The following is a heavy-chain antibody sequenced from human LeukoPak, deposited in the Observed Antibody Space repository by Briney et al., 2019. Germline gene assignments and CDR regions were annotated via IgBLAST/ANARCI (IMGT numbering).Heavy chain of an antibody. CDR3: ARHTNCSGGSCYSGFDY. D-gene: IGHD2-15*01. Sequence: PSETLSLTCAVYGGSFSGYYWGWIRQPPGKGLEWIGSIYYSGSTYYNPSLKSRVTISVDTSKNQFSLKLSSVTAADTAVYYCARHTNCSGGSCYSGFDYWGQGTLVTVSS. J-gene: IGHJ4*02. V-gene: IGHV4-39*01. CDR2: IYYSGST. CDR1: GGSFSGYY.